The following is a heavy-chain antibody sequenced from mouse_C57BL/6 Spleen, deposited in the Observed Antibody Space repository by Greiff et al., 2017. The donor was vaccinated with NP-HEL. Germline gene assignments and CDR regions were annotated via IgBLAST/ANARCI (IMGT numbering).Heavy chain of an antibody. Sequence: LQPGAELVKPGASVKLSCKASGYTFTSYWMHWVKQRPGRGLEWIGRIDPNSGGTKYNEKFKSKATLTVDKPSSTAYMQLSSLTSEDSAVYYCARWASGGRDYFDYWGQGTTLTVSS. CDR2: IDPNSGGT. CDR3: ARWASGGRDYFDY. D-gene: IGHD3-3*01. CDR1: GYTFTSYW. V-gene: IGHV1-72*01. J-gene: IGHJ2*01.